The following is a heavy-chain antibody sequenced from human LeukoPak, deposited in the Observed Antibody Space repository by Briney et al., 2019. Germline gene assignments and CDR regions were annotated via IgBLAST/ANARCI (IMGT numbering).Heavy chain of an antibody. CDR3: ARDRDWFDP. CDR1: GFTFSTYV. J-gene: IGHJ5*02. V-gene: IGHV3-21*01. CDR2: ISSSSSYI. Sequence: AGGSLRLSCAASGFTFSTYVMHWVRQAPGKGPEWVSSISSSSSYIYYADSVKGRFTISRDNAKNSLYLQMNSLRAEDTAVYYCARDRDWFDPWGQGTLVTVSS.